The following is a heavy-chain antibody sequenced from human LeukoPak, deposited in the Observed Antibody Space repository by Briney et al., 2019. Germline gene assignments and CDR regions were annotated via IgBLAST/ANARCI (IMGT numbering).Heavy chain of an antibody. J-gene: IGHJ4*02. Sequence: HPGGSLRLSCAASGFTFSSYGMHWVRQAPGKGLEWVAFIRYDGSNKYYADSVKGRFTISRDNSENTLYLQINSLRVEDTAVYYCAKDTPTTGYHLDSWGQGTLVTVSS. CDR2: IRYDGSNK. V-gene: IGHV3-30*02. CDR1: GFTFSSYG. D-gene: IGHD1-1*01. CDR3: AKDTPTTGYHLDS.